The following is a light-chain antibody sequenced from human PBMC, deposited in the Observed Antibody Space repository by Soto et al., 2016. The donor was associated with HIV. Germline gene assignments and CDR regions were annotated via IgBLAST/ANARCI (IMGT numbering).Light chain of an antibody. CDR3: QAWDTNTGV. CDR1: KLGDKY. Sequence: SYGLTQPPSVSVSPGQTATITCSGDKLGDKYVCWYQQKPGQSPALLIYQDTIRPSGIPERFSGSISGNTATLTISGTQAMDEADYYCQAWDTNTGVFGGGTELTVL. CDR2: QDT. J-gene: IGLJ2*01. V-gene: IGLV3-1*01.